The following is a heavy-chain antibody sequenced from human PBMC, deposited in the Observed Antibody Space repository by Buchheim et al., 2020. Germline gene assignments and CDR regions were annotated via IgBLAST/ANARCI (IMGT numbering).Heavy chain of an antibody. CDR2: TYYSGNT. CDR1: GGSISSSSYY. V-gene: IGHV4-39*01. J-gene: IGHJ3*02. D-gene: IGHD2-15*01. CDR3: ARYLGYCPGSSCYSGLQFAFDI. Sequence: QVQLQESGPGLAKSSETLSLTCTVSGGSISSSSYYWGWIRQPPGKGLEWIGSTYYSGNTFYNPSLKSRVAMSVDTSKNQFSLKLSSVTAADTAVYYCARYLGYCPGSSCYSGLQFAFDIWGQGT.